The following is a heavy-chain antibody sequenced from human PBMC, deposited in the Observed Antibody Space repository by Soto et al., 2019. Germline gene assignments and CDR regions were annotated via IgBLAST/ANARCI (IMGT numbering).Heavy chain of an antibody. D-gene: IGHD4-17*01. V-gene: IGHV2-5*05. CDR2: IYWDDDK. J-gene: IGHJ4*02. CDR1: GFSLSTTGVG. CDR3: VDATPVTTGGDY. Sequence: QITLKESGPTLVKPTQTLTLTCTFSGFSLSTTGVGVGWIRQPPGKALDWLALIYWDDDKRYGPSLKTRLTSPRHTAKSQVLLTMTNVDPIDTATYYGVDATPVTTGGDYWGQGTLVTVSS.